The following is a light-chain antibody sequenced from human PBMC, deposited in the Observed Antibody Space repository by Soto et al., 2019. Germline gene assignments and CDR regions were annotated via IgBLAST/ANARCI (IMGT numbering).Light chain of an antibody. CDR3: SSYTGSSTHVI. Sequence: QSALTQPASVSGSPGQSITISCTGTSSDVGGYNYVSWYQQHPGKAPKLIIYDVTNRPSGVSNRFSGSKSGNTASLTISGLQAEDEADYYCSSYTGSSTHVIFGGGTKLTVL. CDR2: DVT. V-gene: IGLV2-14*01. J-gene: IGLJ2*01. CDR1: SSDVGGYNY.